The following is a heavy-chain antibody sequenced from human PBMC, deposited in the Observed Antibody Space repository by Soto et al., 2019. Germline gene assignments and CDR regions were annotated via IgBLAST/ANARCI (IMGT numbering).Heavy chain of an antibody. Sequence: QVQLMQSGAEVKKPGASLKVSCKTSGYTFSTYAVTWVRQAPGQGLEWMGWISAYNGDTNYAQKIKGRVTMTTDTSTSTAYMELRSLISDDTAVYYCARGRSSFDYWGQGTLVTVSS. CDR1: GYTFSTYA. CDR2: ISAYNGDT. V-gene: IGHV1-18*01. J-gene: IGHJ4*02. CDR3: ARGRSSFDY.